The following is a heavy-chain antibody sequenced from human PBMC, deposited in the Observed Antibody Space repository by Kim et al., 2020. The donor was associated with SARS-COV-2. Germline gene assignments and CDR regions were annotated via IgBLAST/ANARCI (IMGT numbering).Heavy chain of an antibody. J-gene: IGHJ6*02. CDR2: IIPIFGTA. V-gene: IGHV1-69*13. CDR3: ARDRRSTDYGYYDDYYYGMDV. CDR1: GGTFSSYA. Sequence: SVKVSCKASGGTFSSYAISWVRQAPGQGLEWMGGIIPIFGTANYAQKFQGRVTITADESTSTAYMELSSLRSEDTAVYYCARDRRSTDYGYYDDYYYGMDVWGQGTTVTVSS. D-gene: IGHD3-22*01.